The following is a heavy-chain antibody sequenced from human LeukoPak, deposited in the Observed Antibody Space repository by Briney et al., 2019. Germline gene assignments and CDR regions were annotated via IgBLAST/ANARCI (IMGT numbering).Heavy chain of an antibody. CDR2: IYHSGST. CDR1: GYSISSGYY. V-gene: IGHV4-38-2*02. Sequence: PSETLSLTCTVSGYSISSGYYWGWIRQPPGKGLEWIGSIYHSGSTYYNPSLKSRVTISVDTSKNQFSLKLSSVTAADTAVYYCARDSAAAGRGDFDYWGQGTLVTVSS. D-gene: IGHD6-13*01. J-gene: IGHJ4*02. CDR3: ARDSAAAGRGDFDY.